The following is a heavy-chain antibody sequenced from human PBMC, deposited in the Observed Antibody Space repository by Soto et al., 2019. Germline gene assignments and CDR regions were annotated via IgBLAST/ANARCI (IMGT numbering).Heavy chain of an antibody. J-gene: IGHJ6*02. CDR3: ARPPYYYGMDV. Sequence: LSLTCTVSGGSISSSSYYWGWIRQPPGKGLEWIGSIYYSGSTYYNPSLKSRVTISVDTSKNQFSLKLSSVTAADTAVYYCARPPYYYGMDVWGQGTTVTVSS. CDR1: GGSISSSSYY. V-gene: IGHV4-39*01. CDR2: IYYSGST.